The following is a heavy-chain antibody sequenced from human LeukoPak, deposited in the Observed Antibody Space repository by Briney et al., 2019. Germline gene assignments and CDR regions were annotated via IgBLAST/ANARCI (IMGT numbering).Heavy chain of an antibody. CDR3: AKDTSGSTSYSYHYGMDV. D-gene: IGHD1-26*01. J-gene: IGHJ6*02. CDR1: GFTFSSYA. V-gene: IGHV3-23*01. Sequence: GGSLGLSCVTSGFTFSSYAMSWVRQAPGKGLEWVSVISGSGGTTYYADSVKGRFTISRDNSKSTLYLQMNSLRADETAVYYWAKDTSGSTSYSYHYGMDVWGQGTTVTVSS. CDR2: ISGSGGTT.